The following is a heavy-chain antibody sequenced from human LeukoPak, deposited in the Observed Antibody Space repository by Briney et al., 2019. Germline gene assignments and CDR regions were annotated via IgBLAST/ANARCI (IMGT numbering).Heavy chain of an antibody. J-gene: IGHJ4*02. D-gene: IGHD5-24*01. Sequence: PGGSLRLSCGASGFTFTTYAMTWVRQAPGKGLEWVSSITGSGGSTYYGDSVKGRFTVSRDNAKNTLYLQMNSLRAEDTAVYYCARARWYSSDYWGQGTLVTVSS. CDR3: ARARWYSSDY. CDR2: ITGSGGST. V-gene: IGHV3-23*01. CDR1: GFTFTTYA.